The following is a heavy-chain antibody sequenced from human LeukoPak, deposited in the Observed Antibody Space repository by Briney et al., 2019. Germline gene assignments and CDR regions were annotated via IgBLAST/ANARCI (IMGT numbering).Heavy chain of an antibody. CDR3: ARGPFWSGYYDD. CDR1: GFTFSDHF. J-gene: IGHJ4*02. Sequence: GGSLRLSCAASGFTFSDHFMTWIRQAPGKGLEWISYISGSGATYYADSVRGRFTISRDNAQISLYLQVNSLRAEDTAVYYCARGPFWSGYYDDWGQGTLVTVSS. V-gene: IGHV3-11*01. CDR2: ISGSGAT. D-gene: IGHD3-3*01.